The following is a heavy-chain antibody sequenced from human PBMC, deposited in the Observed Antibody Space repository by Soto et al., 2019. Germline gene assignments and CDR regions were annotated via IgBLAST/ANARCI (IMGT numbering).Heavy chain of an antibody. CDR2: IRGSGGTT. V-gene: IGHV3-23*01. J-gene: IGHJ2*01. Sequence: EVQLLESGGGLVQPGGSLKLSCAASGFPFNTYGMNWVRQAPGKGLEWVSTIRGSGGTTYYADSGKGRFSISRDNSKNTLYLQMNSLRAEDTAVYYCAKHKTAADWFFDLWGRGTLVTVSS. CDR1: GFPFNTYG. CDR3: AKHKTAADWFFDL. D-gene: IGHD1-1*01.